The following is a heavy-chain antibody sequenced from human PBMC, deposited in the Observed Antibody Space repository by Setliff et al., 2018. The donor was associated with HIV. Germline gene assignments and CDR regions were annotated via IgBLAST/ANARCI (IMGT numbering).Heavy chain of an antibody. D-gene: IGHD3-22*01. CDR1: GYTFTSYG. J-gene: IGHJ4*02. Sequence: ASVKVSCKASGYTFTSYGISWVRQAPGQGLEWMGWISAYNGNTNYAPRLLGRVTMTTDTSTSTAYMELRSLRSDDTAVYYCARSLQYYYDSSGYYFFDYWGQGTLVTVSS. CDR3: ARSLQYYYDSSGYYFFDY. CDR2: ISAYNGNT. V-gene: IGHV1-18*01.